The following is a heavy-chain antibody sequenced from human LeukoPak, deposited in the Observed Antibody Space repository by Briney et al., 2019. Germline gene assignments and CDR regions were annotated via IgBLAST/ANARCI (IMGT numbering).Heavy chain of an antibody. CDR1: GYTFTSYD. Sequence: SVKVSCKAAGYTFTSYDINWVRQATGQGLEWMGWMNPNSGNTGYAQKFQGRVTMTRNTSISTAYMELSSLRSEDTAVYYCARGSYSGSRVRSKGYGMDVWGQGTTVTVSS. CDR3: ARGSYSGSRVRSKGYGMDV. CDR2: MNPNSGNT. V-gene: IGHV1-8*01. J-gene: IGHJ6*02. D-gene: IGHD1-26*01.